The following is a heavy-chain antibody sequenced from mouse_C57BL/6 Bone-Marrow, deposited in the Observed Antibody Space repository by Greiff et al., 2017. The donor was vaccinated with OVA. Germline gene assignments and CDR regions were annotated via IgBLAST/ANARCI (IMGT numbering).Heavy chain of an antibody. D-gene: IGHD1-1*01. CDR3: TRSTVVDLDY. Sequence: QVQLKQSGAELVRPGASVTLSCKASGYTFTDYEMHWVKQTPVHGLEWIGAIDPETGGTAYNQKFKGKAILTADKSSSTAYMELRSLTSEDSAVYYCTRSTVVDLDYWGQGTTLTVSS. CDR1: GYTFTDYE. J-gene: IGHJ2*01. V-gene: IGHV1-15*01. CDR2: IDPETGGT.